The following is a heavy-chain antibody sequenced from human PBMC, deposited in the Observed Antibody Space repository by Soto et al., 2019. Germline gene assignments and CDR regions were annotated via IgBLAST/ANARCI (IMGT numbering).Heavy chain of an antibody. J-gene: IGHJ5*02. D-gene: IGHD3-9*01. Sequence: LSLTCAVSGGSISSGGYSWSWIRQPPGKGLEWIGYIYHSGSTYYNPSLKSRVTISVDRSKNQFSLKLSSVTAADTAVYYCARGRQYYDILTGFFDPWGQGTLVTVSS. V-gene: IGHV4-30-2*01. CDR1: GGSISSGGYS. CDR2: IYHSGST. CDR3: ARGRQYYDILTGFFDP.